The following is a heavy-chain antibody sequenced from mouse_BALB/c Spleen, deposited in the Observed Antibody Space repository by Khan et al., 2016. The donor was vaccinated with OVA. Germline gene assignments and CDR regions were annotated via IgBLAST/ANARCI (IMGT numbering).Heavy chain of an antibody. CDR1: GFTFSNYR. CDR3: SRGSSYGFAY. Sequence: VQLVETGGGLVRPGNSLKLSCVTSGFTFSNYRMHWLRQPPGKRLEWIAVITVKSDYYGANYAESVRGRFTISSDDSKSSVYLQMNRLREEDTATYYWSRGSSYGFAYWGQGTLVTVAA. D-gene: IGHD1-1*01. J-gene: IGHJ3*01. V-gene: IGHV13-2*02. CDR2: ITVKSDYYGA.